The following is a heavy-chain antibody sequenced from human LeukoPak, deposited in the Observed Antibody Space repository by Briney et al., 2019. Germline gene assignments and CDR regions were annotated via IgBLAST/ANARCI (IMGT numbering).Heavy chain of an antibody. CDR3: ANWAGVNNNGWYFAPFDY. CDR1: GFTFSSYA. Sequence: GGSLRLSCAASGFTFSSYAMNWGRQAPGEGLEWVSLIINGGGSTYYADSVKGGFTTSTDNSKSTLSLQMNILRAEDSAVYYCANWAGVNNNGWYFAPFDYWGQGTLVTVSS. J-gene: IGHJ4*02. D-gene: IGHD2-15*01. CDR2: IINGGGST. V-gene: IGHV3-23*01.